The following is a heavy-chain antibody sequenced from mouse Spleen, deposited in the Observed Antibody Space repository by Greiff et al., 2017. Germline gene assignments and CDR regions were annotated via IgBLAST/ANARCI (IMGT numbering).Heavy chain of an antibody. CDR2: ISRGGGNT. CDR3: AKHGYYGNYLCFDV. D-gene: IGHD2-1*01. V-gene: IGHV5-9*04. J-gene: IGHJ1*01. CDR1: GFTFSSYA. Sequence: EVKLEESGGGLVKLGGSLKLSCAASGFTFSSYAMSWVRQTPEKRLEWVATISRGGGNTNYHDSVKGRSTITRDNAKNTLYLQVSSLKSEDTAKYYCAKHGYYGNYLCFDVWGAGTTVTVSS.